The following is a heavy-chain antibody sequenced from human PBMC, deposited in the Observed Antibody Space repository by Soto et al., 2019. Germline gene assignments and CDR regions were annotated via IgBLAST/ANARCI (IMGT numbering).Heavy chain of an antibody. Sequence: QVQLVQSGAEVKKPGASVNVSCKASGYTFTSYYMHWVRQAPGQGLEWMGIINPSGGSTSYTQKSQGRARMTRDTSISTIYLELSSLRSEDTAVDYCARDRAAGRWTWFDPWGQGTLVTVSS. D-gene: IGHD2-15*01. CDR2: INPSGGST. V-gene: IGHV1-46*03. J-gene: IGHJ5*02. CDR1: GYTFTSYY. CDR3: ARDRAAGRWTWFDP.